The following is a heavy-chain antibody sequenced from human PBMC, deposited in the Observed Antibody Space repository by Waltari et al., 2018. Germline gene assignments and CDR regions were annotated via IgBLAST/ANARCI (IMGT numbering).Heavy chain of an antibody. Sequence: QVQPQQWGAGLLKPSATLSLTCAVYVGSFSGYYWSWLRQPPGKGLEWMGEINHSGSTNYNPSLKSRVTISVDTSKNQFSLKLSSVTAADTAVYYCARQVRWLPYYYYYYGMDVWGQGTTVTVSS. CDR1: VGSFSGYY. CDR3: ARQVRWLPYYYYYYGMDV. V-gene: IGHV4-34*01. D-gene: IGHD6-19*01. CDR2: INHSGST. J-gene: IGHJ6*02.